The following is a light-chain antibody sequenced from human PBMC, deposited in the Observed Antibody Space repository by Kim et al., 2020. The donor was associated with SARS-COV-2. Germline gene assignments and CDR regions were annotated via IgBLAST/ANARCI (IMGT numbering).Light chain of an antibody. J-gene: IGLJ3*02. V-gene: IGLV3-21*04. CDR3: QVWDSSTDHRV. Sequence: SYGLTQPPSVSVAPGKTARIACGGNNIGSKSVNWYQQKPGQAPVLVIYYDTDRPSGIPERFSGSNSGNTATLTVTRVEAGDEADYYCQVWDSSTDHRVFGGGTQLTVL. CDR1: NIGSKS. CDR2: YDT.